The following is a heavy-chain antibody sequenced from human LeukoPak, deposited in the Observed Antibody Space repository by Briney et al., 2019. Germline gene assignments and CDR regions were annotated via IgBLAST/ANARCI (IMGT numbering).Heavy chain of an antibody. J-gene: IGHJ4*02. CDR1: GFTFSSYG. V-gene: IGHV3-23*01. CDR2: ISGSGGST. CDR3: ARKSASGNYPLDY. D-gene: IGHD3-10*01. Sequence: GGSLRLSCAASGFTFSSYGMSWVRQAPGKGLEWVSAISGSGGSTYYADSVKGRFTISRDNSKNTLYLQMNSLRAEDTAVYYCARKSASGNYPLDYWGQGTLVTVSS.